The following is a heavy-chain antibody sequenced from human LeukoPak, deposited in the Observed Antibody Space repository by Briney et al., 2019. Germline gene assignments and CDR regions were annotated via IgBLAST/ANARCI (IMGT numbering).Heavy chain of an antibody. D-gene: IGHD3-10*01. CDR1: GSSFTTYW. V-gene: IGHV5-51*01. Sequence: RGESLKISCKGYGSSFTTYWIGWVRQLPGKGLEWMGIIYPGDSDTSYSPSFQGQVTISADKSISTAYLQWSSLKASDTAMYYCARSSGDRFDPWGQGTLVTVSS. CDR3: ARSSGDRFDP. CDR2: IYPGDSDT. J-gene: IGHJ5*02.